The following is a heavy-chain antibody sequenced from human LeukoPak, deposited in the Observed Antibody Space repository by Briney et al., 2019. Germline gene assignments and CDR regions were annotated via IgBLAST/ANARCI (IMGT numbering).Heavy chain of an antibody. V-gene: IGHV4-4*07. CDR1: GGSISSYY. J-gene: IGHJ2*01. CDR2: IYTSGST. Sequence: SETLSLTCTVSGGSISSYYWSWIRQPAGKGLEWIGRIYTSGSTNYNPSLKSRVTMSVDTSKNQFSLKLSSVTAADTAVYYCARDLADSSGWSDWGPDLWGRGTLVTVSS. CDR3: ARDLADSSGWSDWGPDL. D-gene: IGHD6-13*01.